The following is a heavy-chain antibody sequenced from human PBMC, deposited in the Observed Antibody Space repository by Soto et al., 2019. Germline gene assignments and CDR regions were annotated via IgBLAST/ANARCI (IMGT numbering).Heavy chain of an antibody. CDR3: ARGAIVGATIHFDY. Sequence: PSETLSLTCAVSSGSISSSNWWSWVRQPPGKGLEWIGEIYHSGSTNYNPSLKSRVTISVDKSKNQFSLKLSSVTAADTAVYYCARGAIVGATIHFDYWGQGTLVTVSS. V-gene: IGHV4-4*02. D-gene: IGHD1-26*01. CDR1: SGSISSSNW. CDR2: IYHSGST. J-gene: IGHJ4*02.